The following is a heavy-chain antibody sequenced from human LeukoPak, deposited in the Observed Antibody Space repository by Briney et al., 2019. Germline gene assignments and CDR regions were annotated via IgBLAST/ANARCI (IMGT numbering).Heavy chain of an antibody. D-gene: IGHD6-13*01. Sequence: GGSLRLSCAASRFTFSGYAMSWVRLAPGKGLEWVSAISGSGGSTYYADSVKGRFTISRDNSKNTLYLQMNSLRAEDTAVYYCAKVHLVHYYYGMDVWGQGTTVTVSS. V-gene: IGHV3-23*01. CDR2: ISGSGGST. CDR3: AKVHLVHYYYGMDV. CDR1: RFTFSGYA. J-gene: IGHJ6*02.